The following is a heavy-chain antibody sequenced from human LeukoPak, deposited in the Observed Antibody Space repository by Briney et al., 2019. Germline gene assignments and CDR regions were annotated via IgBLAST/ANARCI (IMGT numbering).Heavy chain of an antibody. CDR1: GYSFTSYW. CDR2: IYPGDSDT. J-gene: IGHJ3*02. CDR3: ARQGLGGIVGATRAFDI. V-gene: IGHV5-51*01. D-gene: IGHD1-26*01. Sequence: GGSLQISCKGSGYSFTSYWIGWVRQMPGKGLEGMGIIYPGDSDTRYSPSFQGQVTISADKSISTAYLQWSSLKASDTAMYYCARQGLGGIVGATRAFDIWGQGTMVTVSS.